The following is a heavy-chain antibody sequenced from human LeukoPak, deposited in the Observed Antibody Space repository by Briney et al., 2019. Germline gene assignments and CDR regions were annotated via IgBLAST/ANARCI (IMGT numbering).Heavy chain of an antibody. Sequence: GESLKISCKGSGSRFTIYWIGWVRQMPGKGLEWMGIFDPGDSETRYSPSFQGQVTISVDKSMNTAYLQWSSLKASDTAMYYCARRWVDSSGWFPAFDYWGQGTPVTVSS. D-gene: IGHD6-19*01. V-gene: IGHV5-51*01. CDR2: FDPGDSET. CDR1: GSRFTIYW. CDR3: ARRWVDSSGWFPAFDY. J-gene: IGHJ4*02.